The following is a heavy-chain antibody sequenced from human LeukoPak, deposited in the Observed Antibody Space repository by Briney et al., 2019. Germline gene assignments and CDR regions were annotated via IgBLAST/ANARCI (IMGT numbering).Heavy chain of an antibody. V-gene: IGHV3-48*01. Sequence: GGSLRLSCAASGFTFSSYSMNWVRQAPGKGLEWISYISSASNTIYYADSVKGRFTISRDNAKNSVYLQMNSLRSEDTAMYYCARDGWFGDYNWFDPWGQGTLVTVSS. CDR1: GFTFSSYS. D-gene: IGHD3-10*01. CDR3: ARDGWFGDYNWFDP. CDR2: ISSASNTI. J-gene: IGHJ5*02.